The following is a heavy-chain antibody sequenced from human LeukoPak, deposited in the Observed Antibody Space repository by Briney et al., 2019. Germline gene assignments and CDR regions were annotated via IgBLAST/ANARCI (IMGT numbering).Heavy chain of an antibody. D-gene: IGHD2-15*01. J-gene: IGHJ4*02. CDR1: GGSISSSSYY. CDR2: VYYSGRT. V-gene: IGHV4-39*07. CDR3: ARDRLEQYCSGGSCYSALGFFDY. Sequence: PLETLSLTCTVSGGSISSSSYYWGWIRQPPGKGLEWIVSVYYSGRTYDNPSLEGRVTVAVDTSKSQFSLKLSSVTAADTAVYYCARDRLEQYCSGGSCYSALGFFDYWGQGTQVTVSS.